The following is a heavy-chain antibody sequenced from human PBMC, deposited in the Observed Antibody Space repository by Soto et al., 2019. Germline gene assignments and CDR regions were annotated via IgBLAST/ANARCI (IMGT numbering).Heavy chain of an antibody. Sequence: PGGSLRLSCAASGFTFSSYSMNWVRQAPGKGLEWVSSISSSSSYIYYADSVKGRFTISRDNAKNSLYLQMNSLRAEDTAVYYCARVPATVTTSETAFDILGQGTMVTVSS. D-gene: IGHD4-17*01. V-gene: IGHV3-21*01. CDR2: ISSSSSYI. CDR1: GFTFSSYS. CDR3: ARVPATVTTSETAFDI. J-gene: IGHJ3*02.